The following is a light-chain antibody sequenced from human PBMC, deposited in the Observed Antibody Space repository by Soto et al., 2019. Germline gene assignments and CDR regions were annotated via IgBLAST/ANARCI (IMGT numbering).Light chain of an antibody. Sequence: DIVMTQSPDSLAVSLGERATINCKSSQSVLYSSNNKNYLAWYQKKPGQPPKLLIYWASTRESGVPDRFSGSGSGTDFTLNISSLQAEDVAVYYCQQYYSTPITFGQGTRLEIK. CDR2: WAS. J-gene: IGKJ5*01. CDR3: QQYYSTPIT. V-gene: IGKV4-1*01. CDR1: QSVLYSSNNKNY.